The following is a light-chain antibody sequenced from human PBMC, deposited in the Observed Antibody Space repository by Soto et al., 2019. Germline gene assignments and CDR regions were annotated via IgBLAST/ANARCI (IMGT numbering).Light chain of an antibody. V-gene: IGKV3-20*01. CDR1: QNVANNY. Sequence: EIVLTQSPGTLSLSPGERATLSCRASQNVANNYLAWYQQKPGQAPRFLIYDASSRATGIPDRFSGSGSGTDFTLTISRLEPEDFAVYYCEQYGSTPLTFGGGTKVEIK. CDR3: EQYGSTPLT. J-gene: IGKJ4*01. CDR2: DAS.